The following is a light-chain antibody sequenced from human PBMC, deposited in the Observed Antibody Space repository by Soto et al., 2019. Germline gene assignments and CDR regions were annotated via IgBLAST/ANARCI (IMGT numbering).Light chain of an antibody. CDR3: QHRSIWPA. Sequence: DIRMTQSPSTLSASVGDRVTITCRASQSISSWLAWYQQKPGKAPKLLIYAASRLQSGVPSGFSGSRSGTDFTLTISSLQPEDFAVYYCQHRSIWPAFGQGTLLEVK. J-gene: IGKJ5*01. V-gene: IGKV1-5*01. CDR1: QSISSW. CDR2: AAS.